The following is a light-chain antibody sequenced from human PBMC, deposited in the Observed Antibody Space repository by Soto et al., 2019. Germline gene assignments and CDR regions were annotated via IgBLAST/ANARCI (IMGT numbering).Light chain of an antibody. J-gene: IGLJ1*01. CDR1: SSDVGSYNY. Sequence: QSALTQPASVSGSPGQSITISCTGTSSDVGSYNYVSWYQQHPGKAPRLMIYASSNRPSGVSHRFSGSRSGNTASLTISGLQAEDEADYFCSSYPSGSTTYVFGSGTKVTVL. CDR3: SSYPSGSTTYV. V-gene: IGLV2-14*01. CDR2: ASS.